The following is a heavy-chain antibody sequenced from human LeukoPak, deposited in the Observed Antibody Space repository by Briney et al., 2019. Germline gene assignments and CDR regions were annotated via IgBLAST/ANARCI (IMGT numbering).Heavy chain of an antibody. D-gene: IGHD3-22*01. Sequence: GGSLRLSCAASGFTVSSNYMSWVRQAPGKGLEWVSVIYSGGSTYYAASVKGRFTISRDNSKNTLYLQMNSLRAEDTAVYYCARDFYYDSSGYGYWGQGTLVTVSS. CDR1: GFTVSSNY. CDR2: IYSGGST. CDR3: ARDFYYDSSGYGY. V-gene: IGHV3-53*01. J-gene: IGHJ4*02.